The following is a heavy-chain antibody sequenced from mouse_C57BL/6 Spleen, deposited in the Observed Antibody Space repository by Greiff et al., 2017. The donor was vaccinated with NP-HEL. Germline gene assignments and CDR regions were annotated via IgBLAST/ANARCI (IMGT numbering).Heavy chain of an antibody. Sequence: VQLQQSGAELARPGASVKLSCKASGYTFTSYGISWVKQRTGQGLEWIGEIYPRSGNTYYNEKFKGKATLTADKSSSTAYMELRSLTSEDSAVYFCADAYSNYVEGYAMDYWGQGTSVTVSS. V-gene: IGHV1-81*01. J-gene: IGHJ4*01. CDR1: GYTFTSYG. CDR3: ADAYSNYVEGYAMDY. CDR2: IYPRSGNT. D-gene: IGHD2-5*01.